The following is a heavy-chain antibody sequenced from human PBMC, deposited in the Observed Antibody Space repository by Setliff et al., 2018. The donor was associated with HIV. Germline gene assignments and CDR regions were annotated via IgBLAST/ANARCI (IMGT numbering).Heavy chain of an antibody. CDR2: IKIKTDGGTI. D-gene: IGHD3-3*01. Sequence: GGSLRLSCAASGFTISNVWMTWVRQAPGKGLEWVGRIKIKTDGGTIDYAAPVKGRFTISRDDSQDTLYLEMNSLTNEDTATYYCATDRVKNYTFWSGYYYHYDVDVWGQGTTVTVSS. CDR3: ATDRVKNYTFWSGYYYHYDVDV. V-gene: IGHV3-15*01. CDR1: GFTISNVW. J-gene: IGHJ6*02.